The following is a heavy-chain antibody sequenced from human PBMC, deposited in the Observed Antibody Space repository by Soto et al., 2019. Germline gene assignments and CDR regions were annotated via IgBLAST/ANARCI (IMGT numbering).Heavy chain of an antibody. V-gene: IGHV4-31*03. J-gene: IGHJ3*02. CDR2: IYYSGST. CDR1: GASITSGGFY. D-gene: IGHD6-19*01. CDR3: ARGIAVAAPVFDAFDI. Sequence: QVRLRESGPGLVKPSQTLSLTCTVSGASITSGGFYWSWIRQHPGKGLEWIGYIYYSGSTYYNPSLKSRVNISLDRSKHQFSLTLSSVTAADTAVYYCARGIAVAAPVFDAFDIWGLGTMVTVSS.